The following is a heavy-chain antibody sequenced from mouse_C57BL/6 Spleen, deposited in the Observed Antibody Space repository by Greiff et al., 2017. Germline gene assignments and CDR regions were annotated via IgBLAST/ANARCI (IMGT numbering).Heavy chain of an antibody. CDR1: GYTFTSYG. V-gene: IGHV1-81*01. CDR2: IYPRSGNT. Sequence: QVQLKQSGAELARPGASVKLSCKASGYTFTSYGISWVKQRTGQGLEWIGEIYPRSGNTYYNEKFKGKATLTADKSSSTAYMELRSLTSEDSAVYFCARRDWDGDYYAMDYWGQGTSVTVSS. J-gene: IGHJ4*01. D-gene: IGHD4-1*01. CDR3: ARRDWDGDYYAMDY.